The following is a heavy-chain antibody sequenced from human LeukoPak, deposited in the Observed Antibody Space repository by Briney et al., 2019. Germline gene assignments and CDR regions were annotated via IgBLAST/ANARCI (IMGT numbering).Heavy chain of an antibody. CDR1: GGSISSGDYY. CDR3: ARTGISSPPYYDSSGYYRNGDY. V-gene: IGHV4-30-4*01. Sequence: SETLSLTCTVSGGSISSGDYYWSWIRQPPGKGLEWIGYIYYSGSTYYNPSLKSRVTISVDTSKNQFSLKLSSVTAAGTAVYYCARTGISSPPYYDSSGYYRNGDYWGQGTLVTVSS. J-gene: IGHJ4*02. CDR2: IYYSGST. D-gene: IGHD3-22*01.